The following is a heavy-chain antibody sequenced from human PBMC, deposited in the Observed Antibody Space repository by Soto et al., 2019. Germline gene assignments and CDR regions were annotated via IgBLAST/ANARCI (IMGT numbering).Heavy chain of an antibody. CDR2: ISGSGGST. Sequence: GGSLRLSCAASGFTFSSYAMSWVRQAPGKGLEWVSAISGSGGSTYYADSVKGRFTISRDNSKNTLYLQMNSLRAEDPAFYACAKPPPPHPRRYYYGSGSYYDYWGQGTLVTVSS. V-gene: IGHV3-23*01. CDR1: GFTFSSYA. J-gene: IGHJ4*02. D-gene: IGHD3-10*01. CDR3: AKPPPPHPRRYYYGSGSYYDY.